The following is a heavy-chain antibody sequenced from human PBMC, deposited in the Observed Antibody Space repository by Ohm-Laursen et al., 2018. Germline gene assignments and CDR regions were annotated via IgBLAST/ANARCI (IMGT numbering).Heavy chain of an antibody. CDR3: AKVTHYYDSSYDAFDI. CDR1: GFTFSSYA. J-gene: IGHJ3*02. D-gene: IGHD3-22*01. CDR2: ISGSGGST. V-gene: IGHV3-23*01. Sequence: GSLRLSCTASGFTFSSYAMSWVRQAPGKGLEWVSAISGSGGSTYYADSVKGRFTISRDNSKKTLYLQMNSLRAEDTAVYYCAKVTHYYDSSYDAFDIWGQGTMVTVSS.